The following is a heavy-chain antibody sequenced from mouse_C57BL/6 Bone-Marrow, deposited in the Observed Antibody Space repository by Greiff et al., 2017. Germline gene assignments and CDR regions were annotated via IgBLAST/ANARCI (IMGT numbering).Heavy chain of an antibody. Sequence: EVQLQQSGPELVKPGASVKISCKASGYTFTDYYMNWVKQSHGKSLEWIGDINPNNGGTSYNQKFKGKATLTVDKSSSTAYMELRSLTSEDSAVYYCANNLAWFAYWGQGTLVTVSA. CDR3: ANNLAWFAY. J-gene: IGHJ3*01. CDR1: GYTFTDYY. CDR2: INPNNGGT. V-gene: IGHV1-26*01.